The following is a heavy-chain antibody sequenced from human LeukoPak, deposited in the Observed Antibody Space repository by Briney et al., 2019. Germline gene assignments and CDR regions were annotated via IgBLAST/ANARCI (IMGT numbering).Heavy chain of an antibody. CDR2: MNPNSGNT. CDR3: ARLKTDGYYYYMDV. V-gene: IGHV1-8*03. Sequence: ASVKVSCKASGYTFTSYDINWVRQATGQGLEWMGWMNPNSGNTGYAQKFQGRVTITRNTSRSTAYMELSSLRSEDTAVYYCARLKTDGYYYYMDVWGKGTTVTVSS. J-gene: IGHJ6*03. CDR1: GYTFTSYD.